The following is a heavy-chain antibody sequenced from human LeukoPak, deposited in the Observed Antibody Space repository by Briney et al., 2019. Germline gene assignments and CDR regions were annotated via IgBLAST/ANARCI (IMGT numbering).Heavy chain of an antibody. V-gene: IGHV3-23*01. D-gene: IGHD1-26*01. CDR2: IRANGETT. CDR1: GFTFTHYG. J-gene: IGHJ3*02. CDR3: AKDSGSYFDAFDI. Sequence: PGGTLRLSCAASGFTFTHYGMNWVRQAPGKGLEWVSGIRANGETTYYADSVKGRFTISRDNSKNTLYLQMNSLRAEDTAVYYCAKDSGSYFDAFDIWGQGTMVTVSS.